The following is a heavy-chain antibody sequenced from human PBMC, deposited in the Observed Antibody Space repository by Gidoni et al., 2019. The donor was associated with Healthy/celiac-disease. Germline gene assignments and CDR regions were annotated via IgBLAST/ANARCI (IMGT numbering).Heavy chain of an antibody. CDR1: GFHSRSYS. D-gene: IGHD3-22*01. CDR3: ARDTGYYDSSGYYRSAFDI. V-gene: IGHV3-21*01. J-gene: IGHJ3*02. CDR2: ISSSSSYI. Sequence: EVQPVESGGGMVKPGGSLRLSCAASGFHSRSYSMNWVRQAPGKGLEWFSSISSSSSYIYYADSVKGRFTISRDNAKNSLYLQMNSLRAEDTAVYYCARDTGYYDSSGYYRSAFDIWGQGTMVTVSS.